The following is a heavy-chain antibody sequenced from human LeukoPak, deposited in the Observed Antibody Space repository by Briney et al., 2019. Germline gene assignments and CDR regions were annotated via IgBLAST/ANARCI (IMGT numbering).Heavy chain of an antibody. D-gene: IGHD5-18*01. CDR2: ISSSSYYI. CDR3: ARDRGGQLWPYYYYHGMDV. V-gene: IGHV3-21*06. J-gene: IGHJ6*02. CDR1: GFTFSTYT. Sequence: GGSLGLSCTASGFTFSTYTMNWVRQAPGKGLEWVSSISSSSYYIYYADSVKGRFTISRENSKNMLYLQMDSLRVEDTAVYYCARDRGGQLWPYYYYHGMDVWGQGTTVTLSS.